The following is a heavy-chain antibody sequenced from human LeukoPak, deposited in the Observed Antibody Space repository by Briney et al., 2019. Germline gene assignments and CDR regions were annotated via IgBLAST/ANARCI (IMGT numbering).Heavy chain of an antibody. V-gene: IGHV1-69*05. J-gene: IGHJ6*03. CDR2: IIPIFGTA. Sequence: GSSVQVSCKASGGAFSSYAISWVRQAPGQGREWMGGIIPIFGTANYSQKFQGRVTITTDESTSTAYMELSSLRSEDTAVYYCARDNGGIVVVPAAVRNYYYYYYMDVWGKGTTVTVSS. D-gene: IGHD2-2*01. CDR3: ARDNGGIVVVPAAVRNYYYYYYMDV. CDR1: GGAFSSYA.